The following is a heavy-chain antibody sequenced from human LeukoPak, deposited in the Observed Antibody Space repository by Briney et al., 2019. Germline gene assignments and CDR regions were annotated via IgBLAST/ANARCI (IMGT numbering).Heavy chain of an antibody. D-gene: IGHD1-1*01. CDR3: ARAVAGTEGWFNS. CDR2: TYYRSKWYN. V-gene: IGHV6-1*01. J-gene: IGHJ5*01. Sequence: SQTLSLTCAISGDSVSSDSAAWNWIRQSPSSSLEWLRRTYYRSKWYNDNSAFVKSRIIINPDTSKNQFSLQLNFVTPEDTAVYYCARAVAGTEGWFNSWGQGTLVTVSS. CDR1: GDSVSSDSAA.